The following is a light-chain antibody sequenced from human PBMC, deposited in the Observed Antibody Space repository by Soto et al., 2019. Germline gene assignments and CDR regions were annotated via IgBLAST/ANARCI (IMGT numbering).Light chain of an antibody. Sequence: QAVVTQPPSASGAPGQRVTFSCSGNNSNIGSKTVNWYQQLPGTAPKLLIYSNNQRPSGVPDRFSGSKSGTSASLAISGLQSEDEADYYCAAWDDSLNGWVFGGGTKLTVL. J-gene: IGLJ3*02. CDR1: NSNIGSKT. CDR2: SNN. CDR3: AAWDDSLNGWV. V-gene: IGLV1-44*01.